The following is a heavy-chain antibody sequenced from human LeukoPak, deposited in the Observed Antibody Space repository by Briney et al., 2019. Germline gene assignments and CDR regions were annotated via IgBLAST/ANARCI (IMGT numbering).Heavy chain of an antibody. Sequence: GGSLRLSCAASGLTFGSYSLNWVRQAPGKGLEWVSYISSSGSTIYYADSVKGRFTISRDNAKNSLYLQMNSLRAEDTAVYYCARGPAASGYYDSRGRYGYFDYWGQGTLVTVSS. J-gene: IGHJ4*02. CDR3: ARGPAASGYYDSRGRYGYFDY. V-gene: IGHV3-48*04. CDR1: GLTFGSYS. D-gene: IGHD3-22*01. CDR2: ISSSGSTI.